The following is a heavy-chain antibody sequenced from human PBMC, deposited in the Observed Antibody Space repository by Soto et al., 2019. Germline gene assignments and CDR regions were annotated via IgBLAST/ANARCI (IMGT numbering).Heavy chain of an antibody. V-gene: IGHV1-3*01. CDR3: AREDRILYRNQYYGMDV. J-gene: IGHJ6*02. CDR1: GYTFTNYA. CDR2: LNAGNGNT. Sequence: ASVKVSCKASGYTFTNYAIHWVRQAPGQRLEWMGWLNAGNGNTKYSQNFQGRVTITRDTSASTAYMELSSLRSEDTAVYYCAREDRILYRNQYYGMDVWGQGTTVTVSS. D-gene: IGHD2-8*01.